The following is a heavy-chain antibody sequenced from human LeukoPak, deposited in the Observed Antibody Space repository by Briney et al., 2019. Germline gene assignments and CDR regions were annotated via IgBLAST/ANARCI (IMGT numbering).Heavy chain of an antibody. J-gene: IGHJ4*02. D-gene: IGHD7-27*01. CDR2: VSYDGSNK. V-gene: IGHV3-30-3*01. Sequence: GGSLRLSCAASGFTFSNYAMHWVRQAPGKGLEWVAVVSYDGSNKYYADSVKGRFNISRDNSKNTLYLQMNSLRAEDAAIYYCATIGDRRTGELYRIDYWGQGTLVTVSS. CDR3: ATIGDRRTGELYRIDY. CDR1: GFTFSNYA.